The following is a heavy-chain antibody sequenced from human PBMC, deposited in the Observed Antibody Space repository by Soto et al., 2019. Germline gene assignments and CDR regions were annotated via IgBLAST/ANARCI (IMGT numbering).Heavy chain of an antibody. Sequence: EVQLVETGGGLIQPGGSLRLSCAASGFTVSSNYMSWVRQAPGKGLEWVSVIYSGGSTYYADSVKGRFTISRDNSKNTLDLQMNSLRAEDTAVYYCARDKKLGMGFDYWGQGTLVTVSS. CDR3: ARDKKLGMGFDY. V-gene: IGHV3-53*02. CDR2: IYSGGST. CDR1: GFTVSSNY. J-gene: IGHJ4*02. D-gene: IGHD7-27*01.